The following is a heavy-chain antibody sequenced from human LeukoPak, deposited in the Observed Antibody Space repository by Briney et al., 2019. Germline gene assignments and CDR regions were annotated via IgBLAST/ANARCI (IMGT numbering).Heavy chain of an antibody. CDR2: ISASGDVT. CDR1: GFTFSKFP. CDR3: AKSLFTSATGTGRAFHI. J-gene: IGHJ3*02. D-gene: IGHD1-1*01. V-gene: IGHV3-23*01. Sequence: GGSLRLSCAASGFTFSKFPMGWVRQAPGRGLEWVSAISASGDVTFYADSLRGRLTISRDNSKSTLYLQMNGLRAEDTAIFYRAKSLFTSATGTGRAFHIWGQGTRVTVSS.